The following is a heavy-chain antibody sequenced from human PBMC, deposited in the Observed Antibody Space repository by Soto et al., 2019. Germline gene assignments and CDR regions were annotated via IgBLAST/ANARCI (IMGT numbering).Heavy chain of an antibody. J-gene: IGHJ5*02. V-gene: IGHV4-4*01. CDR2: VYHTGDT. D-gene: IGHD2-21*02. CDR1: GGTVASSHW. CDR3: AREIVTAGGNNYFDP. Sequence: ETLSLTCGVSGGTVASSHWWSWVRQSPGRGLEWIGNVYHTGDTNFNPSLQSRVTFSVDKSNNQFSLRLTSVTAADTAVYFCAREIVTAGGNNYFDPWGPGTLVTVSS.